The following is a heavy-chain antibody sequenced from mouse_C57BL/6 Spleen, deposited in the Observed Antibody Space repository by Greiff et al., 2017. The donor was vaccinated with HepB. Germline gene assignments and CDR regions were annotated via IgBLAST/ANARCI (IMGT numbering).Heavy chain of an antibody. Sequence: VQRVESGAELARPGASVKLSCKASGYTFTSYGISWVKQRTGQGLEWIGEIYPRSGNTYYNEKFKGKATLTADKSSSTSYMELRSLTSEDSAVYVCARLDTTVEDWYFDVWGTGTTVTVSS. D-gene: IGHD1-1*01. V-gene: IGHV1-81*01. CDR1: GYTFTSYG. CDR3: ARLDTTVEDWYFDV. CDR2: IYPRSGNT. J-gene: IGHJ1*03.